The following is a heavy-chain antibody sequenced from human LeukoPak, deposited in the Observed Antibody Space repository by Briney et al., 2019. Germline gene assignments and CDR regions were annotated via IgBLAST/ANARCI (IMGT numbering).Heavy chain of an antibody. CDR3: TRGGIRFLEWLSIDY. CDR1: GFTFSSYW. J-gene: IGHJ4*02. Sequence: GGSLRLSCAASGFTFSSYWMNWARQAPGKGLEWVGFIRSKAYGGTTEYAASVKGRFTISRDDSKSIAYLQMNSLKTEDTAVYYCTRGGIRFLEWLSIDYWGQGTLVTVSS. CDR2: IRSKAYGGTT. D-gene: IGHD3-3*01. V-gene: IGHV3-49*04.